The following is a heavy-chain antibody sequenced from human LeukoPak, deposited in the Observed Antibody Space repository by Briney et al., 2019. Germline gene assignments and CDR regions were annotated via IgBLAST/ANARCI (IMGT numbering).Heavy chain of an antibody. CDR1: GGSISGYY. CDR3: ARGDSSSWYLPYYYYYYMDV. D-gene: IGHD6-13*01. CDR2: INHSGST. Sequence: SETLSLTCTVSGGSISGYYWSWIRQPPGKGLEWIGEINHSGSTNYNPSLKSRVTISVDTSKNQFSLKLSSVTAADTAVYYCARGDSSSWYLPYYYYYYMDVWGKGTTVTVSS. J-gene: IGHJ6*03. V-gene: IGHV4-34*01.